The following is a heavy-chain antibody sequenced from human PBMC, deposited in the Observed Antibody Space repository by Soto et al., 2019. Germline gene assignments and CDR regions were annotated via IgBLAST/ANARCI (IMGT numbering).Heavy chain of an antibody. CDR1: GGSISSYY. J-gene: IGHJ4*02. D-gene: IGHD5-12*01. V-gene: IGHV4-59*01. CDR2: IYYSGST. Sequence: SETLSLTCTVSGGSISSYYWSWIRQPPGKGLEWIGYIYYSGSTNYNPSLKSRVTISVDTSKNQFSLKLSSVTAADTAVYYCARVEMATITIDYWGQGTLVTVSS. CDR3: ARVEMATITIDY.